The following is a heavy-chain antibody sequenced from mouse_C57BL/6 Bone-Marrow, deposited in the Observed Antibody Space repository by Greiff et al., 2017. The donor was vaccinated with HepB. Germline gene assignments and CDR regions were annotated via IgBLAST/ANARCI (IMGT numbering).Heavy chain of an antibody. CDR1: GYTFTSYW. CDR3: ARTRYYGRYFDV. Sequence: QVQLQQSGTELVKPGASVKLSCKASGYTFTSYWMHWVKQRPGQGLEWIGNINPSNGGTNYNEKFKSKATLTVDKSSSTAYMQLSSLTSEDSAVYYCARTRYYGRYFDVWGTGTTVTVSS. D-gene: IGHD1-1*01. CDR2: INPSNGGT. J-gene: IGHJ1*03. V-gene: IGHV1-53*01.